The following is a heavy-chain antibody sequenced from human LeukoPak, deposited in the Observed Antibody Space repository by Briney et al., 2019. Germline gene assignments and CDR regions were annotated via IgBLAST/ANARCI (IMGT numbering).Heavy chain of an antibody. CDR3: SRVPWSSVTILDY. J-gene: IGHJ4*02. V-gene: IGHV3-7*01. Sequence: GGSLRLSCAASGFTFTTYRMSWVRQAPGRGLEWVANIKQDGSEKHYVDSVKGRFTISRDNAKNSLYLQMSSLRAEDTAVYYCSRVPWSSVTILDYWGQGTLVIVSS. D-gene: IGHD3-10*01. CDR2: IKQDGSEK. CDR1: GFTFTTYR.